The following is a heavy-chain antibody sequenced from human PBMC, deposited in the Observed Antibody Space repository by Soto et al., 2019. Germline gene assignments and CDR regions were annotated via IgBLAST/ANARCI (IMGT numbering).Heavy chain of an antibody. CDR3: VRGRYGSEIH. D-gene: IGHD3-10*01. CDR2: VYSGGAT. J-gene: IGHJ4*02. V-gene: IGHV3-53*04. CDR1: GFTFSNYA. Sequence: GGSLRLSCAASGFTFSNYAMSWVRQAPGKGLEWVSLVYSGGATHYAASVKGRFTISTHSSQNTLFLQMNSLRTEDTATYYCVRGRYGSEIHWGQGTKVTVS.